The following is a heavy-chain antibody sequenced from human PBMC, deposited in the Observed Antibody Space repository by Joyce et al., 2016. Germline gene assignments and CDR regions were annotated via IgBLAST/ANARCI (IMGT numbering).Heavy chain of an antibody. Sequence: EVQLVESGGGLVRPGGSLRLSCAASGFTFSSYSMNWVRQAPGKGRELVSYISSNINYIYYADSVKGRFTISRDNAKSSLFLQMDSLRAEDTAVYYCARNSAPRASTYYGLDVWGQGTTVTVSS. CDR2: ISSNINYI. V-gene: IGHV3-21*01. D-gene: IGHD5/OR15-5a*01. CDR3: ARNSAPRASTYYGLDV. J-gene: IGHJ6*02. CDR1: GFTFSSYS.